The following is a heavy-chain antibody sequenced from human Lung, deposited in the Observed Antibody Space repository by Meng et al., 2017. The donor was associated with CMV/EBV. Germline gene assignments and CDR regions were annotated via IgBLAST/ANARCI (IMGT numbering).Heavy chain of an antibody. V-gene: IGHV3-48*03. CDR3: ARDMDYTSAAYEY. CDR2: MTTSGNSI. CDR1: GFNLRDYE. J-gene: IGHJ4*01. Sequence: GESXKISCVVSGFNLRDYEVNWVRQAPGKGLEWVAYMTTSGNSIHYAASVRGRFTISRDNAQNSFFLHMDSLRVEDTAVYYCARDMDYTSAAYEYWGHGTLVTVSS. D-gene: IGHD2-2*02.